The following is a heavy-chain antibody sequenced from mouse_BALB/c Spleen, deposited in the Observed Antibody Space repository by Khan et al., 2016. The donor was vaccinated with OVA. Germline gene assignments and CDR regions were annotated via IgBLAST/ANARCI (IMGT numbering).Heavy chain of an antibody. CDR2: INPSTGYT. V-gene: IGHV1-7*01. CDR1: GYTFINYW. CDR3: ARSGLRWDFDY. D-gene: IGHD1-1*01. J-gene: IGHJ2*01. Sequence: QVQLQQSGAELAKPGASVKMSCKASGYTFINYWILWVKQRPGQGLEWIGYINPSTGYTEYNQNFKDQATLTADKSSSTSYMQLSSLTSEDSAVYYCARSGLRWDFDYWGQGTTLTVSS.